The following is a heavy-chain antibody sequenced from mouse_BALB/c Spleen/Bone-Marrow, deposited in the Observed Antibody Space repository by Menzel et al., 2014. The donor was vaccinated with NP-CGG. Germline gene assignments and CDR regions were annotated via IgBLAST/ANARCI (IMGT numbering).Heavy chain of an antibody. J-gene: IGHJ2*01. CDR2: INPSSGYT. Sequence: QVQLKQSGAELARPGASVEMSCRASGYTFTTYTTHWVRQRPGQGLEWIGYINPSSGYTNYIQKFKDKATLTADKSSSTAYMQLSSLTSEDSAVYYCARRDDGYVFFDYWGQGTTLTVSS. D-gene: IGHD2-3*01. V-gene: IGHV1-4*01. CDR3: ARRDDGYVFFDY. CDR1: GYTFTTYT.